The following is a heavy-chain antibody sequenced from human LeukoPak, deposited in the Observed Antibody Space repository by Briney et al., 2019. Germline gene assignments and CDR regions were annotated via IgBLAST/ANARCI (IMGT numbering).Heavy chain of an antibody. CDR2: IKKDGSEK. Sequence: GGSLRLSCAASGFTFSNYWMSWVRLAPGKGLEWVANIKKDGSEKFYVDSVKGRFTISRDNSKNTLYLQMNSLRAEDTAVYYCAKDYVQYSSSSPDYWGQGTLVTVSS. CDR3: AKDYVQYSSSSPDY. D-gene: IGHD6-6*01. CDR1: GFTFSNYW. V-gene: IGHV3-7*01. J-gene: IGHJ4*02.